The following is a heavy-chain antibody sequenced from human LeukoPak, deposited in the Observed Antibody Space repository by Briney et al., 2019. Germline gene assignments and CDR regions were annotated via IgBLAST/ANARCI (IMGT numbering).Heavy chain of an antibody. D-gene: IGHD4-17*01. Sequence: SETLSLTCTVSGGSISSSSYYWGWIRQPPGKGLEWIGSIYYSGSTYYNPSLKSRVTISVDTSKNQFSLKLSSVTAADTAVYYCARLLGAVTTGLRSSWGQGTLVTVSS. V-gene: IGHV4-39*07. CDR2: IYYSGST. J-gene: IGHJ5*02. CDR1: GGSISSSSYY. CDR3: ARLLGAVTTGLRSS.